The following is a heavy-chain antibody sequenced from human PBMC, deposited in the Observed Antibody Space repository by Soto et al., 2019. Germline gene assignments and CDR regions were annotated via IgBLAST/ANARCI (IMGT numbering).Heavy chain of an antibody. CDR3: ARLPQVYYYDSSGYQEDY. D-gene: IGHD3-22*01. CDR1: GYSFTSYW. J-gene: IGHJ4*02. Sequence: GESLKISCKGSGYSFTSYWIGWVRQMPGKGLEWMGRIDPSDSYTNYSPSFQGHVTISADKSISTAYLQWSSLKASDTAMYYCARLPQVYYYDSSGYQEDYWGQGTLVTVSS. V-gene: IGHV5-10-1*01. CDR2: IDPSDSYT.